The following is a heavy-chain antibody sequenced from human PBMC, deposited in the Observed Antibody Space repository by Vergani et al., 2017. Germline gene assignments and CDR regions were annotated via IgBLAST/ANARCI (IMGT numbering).Heavy chain of an antibody. CDR1: GGSFSGYY. Sequence: QVQLQQWGAGLLKPSETLSLTCAVYGGSFSGYYWSWIRQPPGKGLEWIGEINHSGSTNYNPSLKSRVTISVDTSKNQFSLKLSSVTAADTAVYYCARHYYGSGSYYSRWFDPWGQGTLVTVSS. CDR2: INHSGST. D-gene: IGHD3-10*01. J-gene: IGHJ5*02. V-gene: IGHV4-34*01. CDR3: ARHYYGSGSYYSRWFDP.